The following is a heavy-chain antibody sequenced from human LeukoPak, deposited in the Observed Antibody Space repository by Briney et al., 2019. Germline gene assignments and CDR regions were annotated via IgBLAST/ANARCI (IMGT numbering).Heavy chain of an antibody. V-gene: IGHV3-23*01. CDR2: IGGSGGST. D-gene: IGHD6-13*01. CDR1: GFTFSAYA. Sequence: GGSLRLSWAASGFTFSAYAMSWVRQAPGKGLEWVSAIGGSGGSTYYADSVKGRFTISRDNSKNTLYLQMNTLRAEDTAVYYCAKGALGSRRHYFFDYWGQGTLVTVSS. CDR3: AKGALGSRRHYFFDY. J-gene: IGHJ4*02.